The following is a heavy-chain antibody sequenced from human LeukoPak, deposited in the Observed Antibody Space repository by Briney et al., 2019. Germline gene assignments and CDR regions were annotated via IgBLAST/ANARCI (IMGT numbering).Heavy chain of an antibody. V-gene: IGHV4-4*02. J-gene: IGHJ6*02. CDR3: ARFMNPGNYYYYGMDV. CDR1: GGSLSSNNW. CDR2: IYHSGSP. Sequence: SETLSLTCAVSGGSLSSNNWWGWVRPPPGKGLEWIGEIYHSGSPNYNPSLKSRVTISVDKSRNHFSLKLSSVTAADTAVYYCARFMNPGNYYYYGMDVWGQGTTVTVSS. D-gene: IGHD1-14*01.